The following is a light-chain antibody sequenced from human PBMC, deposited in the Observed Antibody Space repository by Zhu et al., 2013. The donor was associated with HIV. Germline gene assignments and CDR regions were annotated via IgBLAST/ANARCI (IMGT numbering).Light chain of an antibody. Sequence: DIQMTQSPSSLSASVGDRVTITCRASQDIGDFLAWFQQKPGKVPKSLIYATSSVQSGVPSTFSGSGSGTDFTLTISSLQAEDVAVYYCQQYYHTSGLTFGGGTKVEIK. J-gene: IGKJ4*01. CDR2: ATS. V-gene: IGKV1-16*01. CDR1: QDIGDF. CDR3: QQYYHTSGLT.